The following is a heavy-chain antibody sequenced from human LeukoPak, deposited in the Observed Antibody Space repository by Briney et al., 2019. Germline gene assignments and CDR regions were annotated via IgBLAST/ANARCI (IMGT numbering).Heavy chain of an antibody. V-gene: IGHV3-30*18. CDR2: ISYDGSTK. CDR3: AKDRVNYYDSSGYAN. CDR1: GFTFSTFG. J-gene: IGHJ4*02. D-gene: IGHD3-22*01. Sequence: GGSLRLSCAASGFTFSTFGMHWVRQAPGQGLEWVAVISYDGSTKYYADSVKGRFTNSRDNSKTTLYLQMNSLRAEDTAVYYCAKDRVNYYDSSGYANWGQGTLVTVSS.